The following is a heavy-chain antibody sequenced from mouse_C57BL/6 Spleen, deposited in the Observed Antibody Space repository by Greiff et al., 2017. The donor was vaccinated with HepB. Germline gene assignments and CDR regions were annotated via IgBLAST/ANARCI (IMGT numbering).Heavy chain of an antibody. D-gene: IGHD2-4*01. J-gene: IGHJ3*01. V-gene: IGHV1-26*01. CDR2: INPNNGGT. CDR3: ARRGDDYDVAY. CDR1: GYTFTDYY. Sequence: EVQLQQSGPELVKPGASVKISCKASGYTFTDYYMNWVKQSHGKSLEWIGDINPNNGGTSYNQKFKGKATLTVDKSSSTAYMELRSLTSEDSAVYYCARRGDDYDVAYWGQGTLVTVSA.